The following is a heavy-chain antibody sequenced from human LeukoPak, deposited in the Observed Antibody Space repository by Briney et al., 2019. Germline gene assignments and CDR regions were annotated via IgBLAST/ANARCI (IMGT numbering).Heavy chain of an antibody. CDR3: ARHSFWGVMSHFDY. D-gene: IGHD3-16*01. Sequence: PSETLSLTCTVSGGSISSSSYYWGWNRQPPGKGLEWIGNIYYSGSTYYNPSLKSRVTISVDTSKNQFSLKLSSVTAADTALYYCARHSFWGVMSHFDYWGQGTLVTVSS. J-gene: IGHJ4*02. V-gene: IGHV4-39*01. CDR2: IYYSGST. CDR1: GGSISSSSYY.